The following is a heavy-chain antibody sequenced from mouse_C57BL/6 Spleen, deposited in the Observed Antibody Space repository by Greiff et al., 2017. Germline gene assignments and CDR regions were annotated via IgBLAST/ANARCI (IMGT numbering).Heavy chain of an antibody. Sequence: EVQLVESGGGLVKPGGSLKLSCAASGFTFSSYTMSWVRQTPEKRLEWVATISGGGGNTYYPDSVKGRFTISRDNAKNTLYLQMSSLRSEDTALYYCARRGTTVVFDYWGQGTTLTVSS. V-gene: IGHV5-9*01. CDR2: ISGGGGNT. J-gene: IGHJ2*01. CDR1: GFTFSSYT. D-gene: IGHD1-1*01. CDR3: ARRGTTVVFDY.